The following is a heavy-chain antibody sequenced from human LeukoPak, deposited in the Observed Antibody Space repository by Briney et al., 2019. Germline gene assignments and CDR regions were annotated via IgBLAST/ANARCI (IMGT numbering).Heavy chain of an antibody. Sequence: GRSLRLSCAASGFTFSSYAMHWVRQAPGKGLEWVAVISYDGSNKYYADSVKGRFTISRDNSKNTLYLQMNSLRAEDTAVYYCAKGEYYYDSSGYYRPGIYYFDYWGQGTLVTVSS. D-gene: IGHD3-22*01. CDR3: AKGEYYYDSSGYYRPGIYYFDY. CDR1: GFTFSSYA. J-gene: IGHJ4*02. V-gene: IGHV3-30-3*01. CDR2: ISYDGSNK.